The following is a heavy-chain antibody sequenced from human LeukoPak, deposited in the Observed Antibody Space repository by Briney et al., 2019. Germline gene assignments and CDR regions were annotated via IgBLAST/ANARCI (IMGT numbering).Heavy chain of an antibody. D-gene: IGHD5-12*01. Sequence: GGSLRLSCAASEFTFRNYWMSWVRQAPGKGLEWVAHINQDGSEEHYMDSVKARFIISRDHAKNSLSLQMDSLRAEDTAVYYCVGDGGVSGYDLLDYWGQGTLVTVSS. CDR2: INQDGSEE. V-gene: IGHV3-7*01. J-gene: IGHJ4*02. CDR1: EFTFRNYW. CDR3: VGDGGVSGYDLLDY.